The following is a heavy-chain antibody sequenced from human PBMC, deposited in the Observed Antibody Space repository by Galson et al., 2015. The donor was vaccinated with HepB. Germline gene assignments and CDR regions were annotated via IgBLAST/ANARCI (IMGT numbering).Heavy chain of an antibody. Sequence: SETLSLTCTVSGGAVSSNSYYWTWTRQPPGKGLEWIGYIYYSGSTYYNPSLKSRVTISVDTSKNQFSLKLSSVTAADTAVYYCARDGVAAAGTGGGMDVWGQGTTVTVSS. CDR1: GGAVSSNSYY. D-gene: IGHD6-13*01. CDR3: ARDGVAAAGTGGGMDV. V-gene: IGHV4-61*01. J-gene: IGHJ6*02. CDR2: IYYSGST.